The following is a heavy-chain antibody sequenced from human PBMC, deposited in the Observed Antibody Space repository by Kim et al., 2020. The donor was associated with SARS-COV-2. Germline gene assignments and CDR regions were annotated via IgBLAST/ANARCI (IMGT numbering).Heavy chain of an antibody. Sequence: GGSLRLSCGASGFTFNNYAMHWVRQAPGKGLEWVAVISYDGSIKYYADSVKGQFTVSRDSSHNTLYLQMRSLRPEDTALYYWSKSSAFFWFGVGLNAF. J-gene: IGHJ3*01. V-gene: IGHV3-30*18. CDR3: SKSSAFFWFGVGLNAF. D-gene: IGHD3-10*01. CDR1: GFTFNNYA. CDR2: ISYDGSIK.